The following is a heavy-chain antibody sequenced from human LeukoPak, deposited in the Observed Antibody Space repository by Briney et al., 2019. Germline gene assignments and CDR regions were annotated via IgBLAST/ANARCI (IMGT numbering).Heavy chain of an antibody. Sequence: GGSLRLSCAASGFTFSSYWMHWVRQAPGKGLVWVAFIRYDGSNKYYADSVKGRFTIYRDNYKNTLYLQMNSLRAEDTAVYYCAVFTYYYDSSGQNSGSYWGQGTLVTVSS. CDR2: IRYDGSNK. V-gene: IGHV3-30*02. CDR3: AVFTYYYDSSGQNSGSY. CDR1: GFTFSSYW. D-gene: IGHD3-22*01. J-gene: IGHJ4*02.